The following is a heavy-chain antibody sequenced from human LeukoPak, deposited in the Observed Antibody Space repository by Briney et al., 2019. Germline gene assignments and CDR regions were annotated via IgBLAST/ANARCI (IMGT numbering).Heavy chain of an antibody. Sequence: GASVKVSCKASGYTFIGYHIHWVRQAPGRGLEWMGWINPNRGGTNLAQKFQGRVIMTRDTSISTAYMEVTRLGSDDTAIYYCARLPRVHFDSWGQGTTVTVSS. V-gene: IGHV1-2*02. CDR1: GYTFIGYH. CDR2: INPNRGGT. CDR3: ARLPRVHFDS. D-gene: IGHD2-8*01. J-gene: IGHJ4*02.